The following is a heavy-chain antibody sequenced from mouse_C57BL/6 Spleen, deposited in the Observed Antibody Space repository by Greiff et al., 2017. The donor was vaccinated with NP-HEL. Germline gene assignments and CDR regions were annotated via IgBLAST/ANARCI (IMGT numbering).Heavy chain of an antibody. Sequence: EVKVEESGAELVRPGASVKLSCTASGFNIKDDYMHWVKQRPEQGLEWIGWIDPENGDTEYASKFQGKATITADTSSNTAYLRLSSLTSEDTAVYYCTLRRAWFAYWGQGTLVTVSA. CDR2: IDPENGDT. CDR3: TLRRAWFAY. J-gene: IGHJ3*01. D-gene: IGHD2-12*01. CDR1: GFNIKDDY. V-gene: IGHV14-4*01.